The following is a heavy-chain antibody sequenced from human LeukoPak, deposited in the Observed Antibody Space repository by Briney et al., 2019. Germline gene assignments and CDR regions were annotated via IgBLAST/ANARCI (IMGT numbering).Heavy chain of an antibody. Sequence: PSETLSLTCAVYGGSFSGYYWSWIRQPPGKGLEWIGEINHSGSTNYNPSLKSRATISVDTSKNQFSLKLSSVTAADTAVYYCARGYGGITFDYWGQGTLVTVSS. V-gene: IGHV4-34*01. J-gene: IGHJ4*02. D-gene: IGHD4-23*01. CDR3: ARGYGGITFDY. CDR2: INHSGST. CDR1: GGSFSGYY.